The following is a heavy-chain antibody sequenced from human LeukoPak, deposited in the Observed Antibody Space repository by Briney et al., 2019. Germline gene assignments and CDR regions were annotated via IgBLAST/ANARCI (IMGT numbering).Heavy chain of an antibody. D-gene: IGHD6-13*01. Sequence: GGSLRLSCAASGFTFSDYYMSWIRQAPGKGLEWVSYISSSGSTIYYAASVKGRFTISRDNAKNSLYLQMNSLRAEDTAVYYCARKIAAAGSSNPNWFDPWGQGTLVTVSS. CDR1: GFTFSDYY. CDR2: ISSSGSTI. J-gene: IGHJ5*02. V-gene: IGHV3-11*01. CDR3: ARKIAAAGSSNPNWFDP.